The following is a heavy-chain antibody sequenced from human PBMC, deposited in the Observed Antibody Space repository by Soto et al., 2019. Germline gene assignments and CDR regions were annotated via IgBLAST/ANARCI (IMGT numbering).Heavy chain of an antibody. V-gene: IGHV1-69*01. CDR2: IIPIFGTA. J-gene: IGHJ3*02. D-gene: IGHD3-9*01. Sequence: SVKFSCTASGGTFSSYAISWVRQAPGQGLEWMGGIIPIFGTANYAQKFQGRVTITADESTSTAYMELSSLRSEDTAVYYCARARYFDWLLYAFDIWGQGTMVTVSS. CDR3: ARARYFDWLLYAFDI. CDR1: GGTFSSYA.